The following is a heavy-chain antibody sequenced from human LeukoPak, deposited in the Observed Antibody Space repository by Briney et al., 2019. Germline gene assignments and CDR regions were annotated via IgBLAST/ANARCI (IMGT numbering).Heavy chain of an antibody. CDR1: GYTFTGYY. J-gene: IGHJ4*02. CDR2: INPNSGGT. CDR3: ARETKRYDSSGYYSF. Sequence: GASVKVSCKASGYTFTGYYMHWVRQAPGQGLKWMGRINPNSGGTNYAQKFQGRVTMTRDTSISTAYMELSRLRSDDTAVYYCARETKRYDSSGYYSFWGQGTLVTVSS. D-gene: IGHD3-22*01. V-gene: IGHV1-2*06.